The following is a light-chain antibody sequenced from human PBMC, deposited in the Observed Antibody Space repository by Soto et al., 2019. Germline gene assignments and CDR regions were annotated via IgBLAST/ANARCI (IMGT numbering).Light chain of an antibody. V-gene: IGKV1-5*01. J-gene: IGKJ1*01. CDR1: QSISGY. Sequence: DIQVTQSPSTLSASVGDRVTITCRSSQSISGYLAWYQQKPGKAPKLLIYDASSLESGVPSRFSGSASGTEFTLTISSLQPDDFATYYCQQYNTYPWTFAQGTKVDIK. CDR3: QQYNTYPWT. CDR2: DAS.